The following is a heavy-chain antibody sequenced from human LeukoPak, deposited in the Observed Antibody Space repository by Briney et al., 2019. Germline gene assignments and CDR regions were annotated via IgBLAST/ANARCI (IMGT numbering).Heavy chain of an antibody. CDR2: IYYSRST. J-gene: IGHJ4*02. CDR3: ARPQGYQLLDFEY. V-gene: IGHV4-39*01. D-gene: IGHD2-2*01. Sequence: SETLSLTCTVSGGSISSSSYYWGWIRQPTGKGLEWIGSIYYSRSTYYNPSLKSRVTISVDTSKNQFSLKLSSVTAADTDVYYCARPQGYQLLDFEYWGQGTLVTVSS. CDR1: GGSISSSSYY.